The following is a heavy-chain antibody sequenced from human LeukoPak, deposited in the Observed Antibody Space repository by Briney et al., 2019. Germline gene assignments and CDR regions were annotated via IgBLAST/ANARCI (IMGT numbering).Heavy chain of an antibody. CDR3: AKGSGIVVVPAAMAEDVDY. Sequence: GGSLRLSCAASGFTFSSYGMHWVRKAPAEGLGWVAFIRYDGSNKYYADSVKGRFTISRDNSKNTLYLQMNSLRTEDKAVYYCAKGSGIVVVPAAMAEDVDYWGQGTLVTVSS. V-gene: IGHV3-30*02. CDR1: GFTFSSYG. D-gene: IGHD2-2*01. CDR2: IRYDGSNK. J-gene: IGHJ4*02.